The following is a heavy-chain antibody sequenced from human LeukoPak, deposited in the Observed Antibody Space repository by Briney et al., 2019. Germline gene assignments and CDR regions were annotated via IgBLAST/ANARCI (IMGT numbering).Heavy chain of an antibody. D-gene: IGHD7-27*01. V-gene: IGHV3-74*01. J-gene: IGHJ4*02. Sequence: GGSLRLSCAASGFTFSGHWMYWLRQAPGKGLAWVSRINGDGSATNYAGSMKGRFTISRDNARNIVYLQMNSLREDDTAVYYCARDLTWGQVDYWGQGTLVTVSS. CDR3: ARDLTWGQVDY. CDR1: GFTFSGHW. CDR2: INGDGSAT.